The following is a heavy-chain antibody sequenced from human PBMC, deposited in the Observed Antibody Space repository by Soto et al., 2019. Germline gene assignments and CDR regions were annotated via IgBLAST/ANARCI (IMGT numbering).Heavy chain of an antibody. V-gene: IGHV1-58*01. CDR2: IVVGSGNT. J-gene: IGHJ4*01. CDR1: VFTFTSSA. D-gene: IGHD6-25*01. CDR3: AADRWSSEYNDFDY. Sequence: AVKCSFKASVFTFTSSAVQWVRQARGQLLEWIGWIVVGSGNTNYAQKFQERVTITRDMSTRTAYMELSSLRSEDTAVYYCAADRWSSEYNDFDYWGQ.